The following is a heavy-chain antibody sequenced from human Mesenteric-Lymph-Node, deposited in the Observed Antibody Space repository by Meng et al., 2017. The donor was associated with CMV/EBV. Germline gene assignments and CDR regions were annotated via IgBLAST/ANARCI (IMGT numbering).Heavy chain of an antibody. Sequence: GFIFSRYGIHWVRQSPSKGLGWVAVIWDDGTSEYYADSVKGRFTISRDNSKSTLYLQMNNLRAEDTAVYYCARDGASLATHPYYFDYCGQGTLVTSPQ. CDR3: ARDGASLATHPYYFDY. V-gene: IGHV3-33*01. CDR1: GFIFSRYG. CDR2: IWDDGTSE. J-gene: IGHJ4*02.